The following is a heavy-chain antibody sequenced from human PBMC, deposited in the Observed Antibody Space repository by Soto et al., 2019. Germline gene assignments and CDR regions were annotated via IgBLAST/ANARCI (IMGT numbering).Heavy chain of an antibody. Sequence: QVHLVESGGDLVKLGGSLRLSCTASGFVFSDYYMSWVRQAPGKGLEWVSYISATGNTFYYADSVRGRVAISRDNSKNSVYLEMNSLRAEDTAVYYCARFHLTVIRGVTKTSFFFDSWGQGTLVTVSS. V-gene: IGHV3-11*01. CDR1: GFVFSDYY. CDR3: ARFHLTVIRGVTKTSFFFDS. CDR2: ISATGNTF. D-gene: IGHD3-10*01. J-gene: IGHJ4*02.